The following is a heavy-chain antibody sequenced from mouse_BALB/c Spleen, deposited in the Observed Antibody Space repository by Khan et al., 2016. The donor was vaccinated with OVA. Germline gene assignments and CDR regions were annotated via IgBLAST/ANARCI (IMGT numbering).Heavy chain of an antibody. CDR2: IWGGGNI. Sequence: QMQLEESGPGLVAPSQSLSITCTVSGFSLTDYDVNWIRQPPGKGLEWLGVIWGGGNIYYKSALKSSLNISKDNSKSPVFLKMNRLQTDDTAMYYCAKGIWSYYHANEYWGKGTSVTGSS. J-gene: IGHJ4*01. V-gene: IGHV2-6-5*01. CDR3: AKGIWSYYHANEY. D-gene: IGHD1-1*02. CDR1: GFSLTDYD.